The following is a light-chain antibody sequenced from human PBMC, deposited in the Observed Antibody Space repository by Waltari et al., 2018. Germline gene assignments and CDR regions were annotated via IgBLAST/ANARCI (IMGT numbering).Light chain of an antibody. J-gene: IGKJ4*01. CDR1: QTIRTTY. CDR2: GAF. V-gene: IGKV3-20*01. CDR3: QQYDVSPLT. Sequence: ATLSCRTSQTIRTTYLAWYQQKPGQAPTLLIYGAFTRATGIPDRFTGSGSGTDFSLTISSLEPEDFATYYCQQYDVSPLTFGGGTKVEIK.